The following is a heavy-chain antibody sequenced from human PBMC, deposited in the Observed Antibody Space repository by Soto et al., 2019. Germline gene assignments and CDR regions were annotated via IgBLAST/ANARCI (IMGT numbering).Heavy chain of an antibody. CDR3: ARPSSSRYGSHYGMDV. D-gene: IGHD6-13*01. V-gene: IGHV4-34*01. Sequence: SETLSLTCAVYGGSFSGYYWSWIRQPPGKGLEWIGEINHSGSTNYNPSLKSRVTISVDTSKNQFSLKLSSVTAADTAMYYCARPSSSRYGSHYGMDVWGQGTTVTVSS. J-gene: IGHJ6*02. CDR2: INHSGST. CDR1: GGSFSGYY.